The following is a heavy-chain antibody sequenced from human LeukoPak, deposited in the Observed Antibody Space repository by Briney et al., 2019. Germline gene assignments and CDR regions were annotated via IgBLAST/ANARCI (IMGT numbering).Heavy chain of an antibody. CDR2: IYYSGST. CDR1: SXXXXXYY. J-gene: IGHJ5*02. Sequence: SXXXXXYYXGWIRQPPGKGLEWIGSIYYSGSTYYNPSLKSRVTISVDTSKNQFSLKLSSVTAADTAVYYCARHVKGSGSNWFDPWGQGTLVTVSS. D-gene: IGHD3-10*01. CDR3: ARHVKGSGSNWFDP. V-gene: IGHV4-39*01.